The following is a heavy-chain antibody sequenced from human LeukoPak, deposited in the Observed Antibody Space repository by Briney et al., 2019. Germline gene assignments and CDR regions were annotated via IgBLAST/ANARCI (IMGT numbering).Heavy chain of an antibody. J-gene: IGHJ3*02. Sequence: GGSLSPSSAASGSTIDDYAMHWVRHAPGKRLEWVSGISWNSGSIDYADSVKGRFTTSRDNAKNSLYLQMNSLRAEDTALYYCAKGVGATFDAFDIWGQGTMVTVSS. CDR3: AKGVGATFDAFDI. D-gene: IGHD1-26*01. CDR1: GSTIDDYA. V-gene: IGHV3-9*01. CDR2: ISWNSGSI.